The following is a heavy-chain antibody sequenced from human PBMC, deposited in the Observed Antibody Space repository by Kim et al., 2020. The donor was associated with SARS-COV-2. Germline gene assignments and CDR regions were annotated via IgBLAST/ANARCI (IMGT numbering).Heavy chain of an antibody. D-gene: IGHD3-22*01. Sequence: AQKFQGRVTITADKSTSTAYMELSSLRSEDTAVYYCARHYYDSSGYYLRNWGQGTLVTVSS. V-gene: IGHV1-69*02. CDR3: ARHYYDSSGYYLRN. J-gene: IGHJ4*02.